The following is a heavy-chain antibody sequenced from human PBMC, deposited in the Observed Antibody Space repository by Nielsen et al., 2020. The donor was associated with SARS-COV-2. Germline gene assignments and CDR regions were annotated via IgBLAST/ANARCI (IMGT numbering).Heavy chain of an antibody. CDR1: GFTFSSYA. D-gene: IGHD5-18*01. J-gene: IGHJ4*02. CDR2: ISSNGGST. CDR3: TTGRSRGYSYGGY. V-gene: IGHV3-64D*06. Sequence: GGSLRLSCSASGFTFSSYAMHWVRQAPGKGLEYVSAISSNGGSTYYADSVKGRFTISRDNSKNTLYLQMSSLRAEDTAVYYCTTGRSRGYSYGGYWGQGTLVTVSS.